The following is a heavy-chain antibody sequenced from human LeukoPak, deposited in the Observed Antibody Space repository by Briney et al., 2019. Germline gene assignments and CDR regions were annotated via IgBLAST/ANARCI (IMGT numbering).Heavy chain of an antibody. V-gene: IGHV3-23*01. D-gene: IGHD3-10*01. J-gene: IGHJ3*02. CDR3: ASYGSGSTAFDI. CDR1: GFTFSSYA. CDR2: ISGSGGST. Sequence: GGSLRLSCAASGFTFSSYAMSWVRQAPGKGLEWVSAISGSGGSTYYADSVKGRFTISRDNSKNTLCLQMNSLRAEDTAVYYCASYGSGSTAFDIWGQGTMVTVSS.